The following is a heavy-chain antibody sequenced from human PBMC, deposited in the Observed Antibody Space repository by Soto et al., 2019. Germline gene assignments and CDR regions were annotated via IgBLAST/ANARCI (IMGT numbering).Heavy chain of an antibody. V-gene: IGHV3-23*01. D-gene: IGHD4-17*01. Sequence: PGGSLRLSCAASGFTFSSYAMSWVRQAPGKGLEWVSAISGSGSSTYYADSVKGRFTISRDNAKNSLYLQMNGLRAEDTAVYYCARVNYGDYEEYFQHWGQGTLVTVSS. CDR1: GFTFSSYA. CDR3: ARVNYGDYEEYFQH. CDR2: ISGSGSST. J-gene: IGHJ1*01.